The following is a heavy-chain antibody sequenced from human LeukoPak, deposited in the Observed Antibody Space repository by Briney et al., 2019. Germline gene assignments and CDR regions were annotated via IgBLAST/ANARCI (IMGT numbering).Heavy chain of an antibody. V-gene: IGHV4-4*07. D-gene: IGHD6-13*01. Sequence: SETLSLTCTVSGASITSYYWNWIRQPAGKGLEWVGRIYTSGSAAYNPSLKSRVSIVLDKSKNQFSLNLSSVTAADTAVYYCASGGNSWNNWFDHWGQGTLVTVSS. CDR1: GASITSYY. CDR2: IYTSGSA. CDR3: ASGGNSWNNWFDH. J-gene: IGHJ5*02.